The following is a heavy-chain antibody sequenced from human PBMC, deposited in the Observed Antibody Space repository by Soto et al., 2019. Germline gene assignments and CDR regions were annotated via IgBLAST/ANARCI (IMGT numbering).Heavy chain of an antibody. CDR2: TYYRSKWYN. V-gene: IGHV6-1*01. CDR1: GDSGSSNSAS. CDR3: AEGRIVRGVNGFDP. Sequence: SQTRSLTCVISGDSGSSNSASWNWIRPSPSRGLEWLGRTYYRSKWYNDYAVSVKSRITINPDTSKNQFSLQLNSVTPEDTAVYYCAEGRIVRGVNGFDPWGQGTLVTVSS. J-gene: IGHJ5*02. D-gene: IGHD3-10*01.